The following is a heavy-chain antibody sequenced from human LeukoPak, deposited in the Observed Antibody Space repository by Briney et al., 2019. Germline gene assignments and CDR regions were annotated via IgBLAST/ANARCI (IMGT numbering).Heavy chain of an antibody. D-gene: IGHD6-6*01. CDR3: VRPGTMYSSSSWFDP. CDR2: INPSGGST. J-gene: IGHJ5*02. Sequence: GASVKVSCKASGYTFTSYYMHWVRQAPGQGLEWMGIINPSGGSTSYAQKFQGRVTMTRDTSTSTVYMELSSLRSEDTAVYYCVRPGTMYSSSSWFDPWGQGTLVTVSS. V-gene: IGHV1-46*01. CDR1: GYTFTSYY.